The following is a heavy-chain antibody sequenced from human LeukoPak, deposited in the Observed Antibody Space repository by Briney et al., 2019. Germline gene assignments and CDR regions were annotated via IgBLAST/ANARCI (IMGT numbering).Heavy chain of an antibody. D-gene: IGHD3/OR15-3a*01. J-gene: IGHJ4*02. CDR3: ARQTGSGLFILP. CDR1: GYSISGGYY. V-gene: IGHV4-38-2*02. CDR2: IYHSGNT. Sequence: PETLSLTCIVSGYSISGGYYWGWIRQPPGKGLEWIGSIYHSGNTYYNASLKSQVSISIDTSKNQFSLKLTSVTAADTAVYYCARQTGSGLFILPGGQGTLVTVSS.